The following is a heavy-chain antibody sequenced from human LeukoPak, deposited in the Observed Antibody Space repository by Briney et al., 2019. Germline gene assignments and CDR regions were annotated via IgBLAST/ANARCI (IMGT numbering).Heavy chain of an antibody. CDR1: GFTFDDYA. V-gene: IGHV3-9*01. Sequence: GRSLRLSCAASGFTFDDYAMHWVRQAPGKGLEWVSGISWNSGSIGYADSVKGRFPISRDKAQPSLYLQMKSLRAEDTALYYCAKDYHFRRSSSAGPCDYWGQGTLVTVSS. J-gene: IGHJ4*02. D-gene: IGHD6-6*01. CDR3: AKDYHFRRSSSAGPCDY. CDR2: ISWNSGSI.